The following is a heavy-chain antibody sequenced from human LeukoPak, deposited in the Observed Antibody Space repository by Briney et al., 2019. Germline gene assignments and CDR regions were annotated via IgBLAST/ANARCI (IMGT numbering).Heavy chain of an antibody. CDR3: ATSQIGALPVDY. D-gene: IGHD1-26*01. Sequence: ASVTVSCKVSGYTLTELSMHWVRQAPGKGLEWMGGFDPEDGETIYAQKFQGRVTMTEDTSTDTAYMELSSLRSEDTAVYYCATSQIGALPVDYWGQGTLVTVSS. CDR1: GYTLTELS. V-gene: IGHV1-24*01. CDR2: FDPEDGET. J-gene: IGHJ4*02.